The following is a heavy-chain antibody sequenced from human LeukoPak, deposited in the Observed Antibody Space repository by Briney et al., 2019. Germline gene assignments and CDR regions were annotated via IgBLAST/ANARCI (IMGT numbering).Heavy chain of an antibody. CDR2: IKQAGSEK. V-gene: IGHV3-7*01. CDR1: GSTFSSYW. CDR3: ARVGSSGWTKIYYYYYMDV. D-gene: IGHD6-19*01. J-gene: IGHJ6*03. Sequence: GGSLRLSCAASGSTFSSYWMSWVRQAPGKGLERVANIKQAGSEKYYVDSVKGRFTISRDNANNSLYLQMNSLRAEDTAVYYCARVGSSGWTKIYYYYYMDVWGKGTTVTISS.